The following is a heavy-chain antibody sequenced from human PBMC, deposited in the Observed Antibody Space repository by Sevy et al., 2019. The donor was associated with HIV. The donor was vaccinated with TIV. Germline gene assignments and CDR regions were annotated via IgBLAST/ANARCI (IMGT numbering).Heavy chain of an antibody. J-gene: IGHJ4*02. D-gene: IGHD3-16*02. Sequence: GGSLRLSCAASGFTFSSYAMHWVRQAPGKGLEWVAVISYDGSNKYYADSVKGRFTISRDNSKNTLYLQMNSQRAEDTAGYYCAGDGPGVVWGSYRFHYFDYWGQGTLVTVSS. V-gene: IGHV3-30-3*01. CDR1: GFTFSSYA. CDR2: ISYDGSNK. CDR3: AGDGPGVVWGSYRFHYFDY.